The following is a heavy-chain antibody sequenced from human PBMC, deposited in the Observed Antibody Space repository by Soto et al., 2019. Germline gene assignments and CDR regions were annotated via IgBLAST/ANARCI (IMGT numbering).Heavy chain of an antibody. CDR1: GFTFSSYA. D-gene: IGHD4-4*01. J-gene: IGHJ2*01. CDR2: ISYDGSNK. V-gene: IGHV3-30-3*01. CDR3: ARPLWRNDYNWGYFDL. Sequence: QVQLVESGGGVVQPGRSLRLSCAASGFTFSSYAMHWVRQAPGKGLEWVAVISYDGSNKYYADSVKGRFTISRDNSKNTQYLQMSGLRAEDTAVYYGARPLWRNDYNWGYFDLWGRGTLVTASS.